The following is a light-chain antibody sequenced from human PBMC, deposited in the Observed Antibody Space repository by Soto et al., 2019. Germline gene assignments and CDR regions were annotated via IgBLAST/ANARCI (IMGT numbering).Light chain of an antibody. CDR3: QQYTGPPTT. Sequence: EIILTQSPDTLSLSPVVRSTLSRRPSQTVSSNYLAWCQQRPGQAPRLLIYGASTRAAGIPDRFSGSGSGTDFTLTITRLEPEDSAVYFCQQYTGPPTTFGQGTRLEIK. J-gene: IGKJ5*01. V-gene: IGKV3-20*01. CDR2: GAS. CDR1: QTVSSNY.